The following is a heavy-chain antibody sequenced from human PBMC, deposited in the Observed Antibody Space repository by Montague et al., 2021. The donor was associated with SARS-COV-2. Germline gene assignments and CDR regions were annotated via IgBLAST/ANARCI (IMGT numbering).Heavy chain of an antibody. CDR2: MYYSGST. J-gene: IGHJ4*02. V-gene: IGHV4-59*13. Sequence: SDTLSLTRTVSGGSISSYYWSWIRQPPGKGLEWIGYMYYSGSTNYNPSLKSRVTLSVDTSKNQFSLKLSSVTAADTAVYYCARDFDYWGQGTLVTGSS. CDR1: GGSISSYY. CDR3: ARDFDY.